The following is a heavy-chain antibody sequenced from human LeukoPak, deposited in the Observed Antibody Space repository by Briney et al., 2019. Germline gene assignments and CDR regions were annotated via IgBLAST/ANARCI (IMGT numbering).Heavy chain of an antibody. D-gene: IGHD6-19*01. CDR3: ASSGWKAWFDY. J-gene: IGHJ4*02. CDR1: GGTISSYY. V-gene: IGHV4-59*01. CDR2: IYYSGST. Sequence: SETLSLTCTVSGGTISSYYWSWIRQPPGKGLEWIGYIYYSGSTNYNPSLKSRVTLSVDTSKNQFSLKLSSVTAADTAVYYCASSGWKAWFDYWGQGTLVTVSS.